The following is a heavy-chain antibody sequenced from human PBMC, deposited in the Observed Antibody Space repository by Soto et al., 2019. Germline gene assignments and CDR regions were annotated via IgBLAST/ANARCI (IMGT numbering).Heavy chain of an antibody. Sequence: XSVKVSCKASGYTFTRYAIHWVRQAPGQMLKGMGRINXGKGNXQNAKKSQGRXXITRDKAXXKADTELSSMRSEATAGEYGAREVDIVSYSIDVWGQGTTVTASS. D-gene: IGHD5-12*01. CDR1: GYTFTRYA. J-gene: IGHJ6*02. CDR2: INXGKGNX. CDR3: AREVDIVSYSIDV. V-gene: IGHV1-3*01.